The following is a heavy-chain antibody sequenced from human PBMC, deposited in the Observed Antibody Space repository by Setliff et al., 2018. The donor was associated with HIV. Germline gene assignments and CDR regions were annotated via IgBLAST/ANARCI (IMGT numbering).Heavy chain of an antibody. V-gene: IGHV1-3*01. J-gene: IGHJ4*02. D-gene: IGHD7-27*01. Sequence: ASVKVSCKASGYTFTTYAIHWVRQAPGQRLEWMGWINADNGDTKYSQKFQGRVTLTSDTSINTAYMELSGLRSDDTAMYFCARQLSNSLDYWGQGTLVTVSS. CDR2: INADNGDT. CDR1: GYTFTTYA. CDR3: ARQLSNSLDY.